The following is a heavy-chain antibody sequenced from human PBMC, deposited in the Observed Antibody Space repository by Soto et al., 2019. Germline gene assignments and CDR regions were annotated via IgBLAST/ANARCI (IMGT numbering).Heavy chain of an antibody. CDR3: ATRGMRLGWFDP. CDR1: GYTLTELS. D-gene: IGHD2-8*01. CDR2: FDPEDGET. Sequence: GASVKVSCKVSGYTLTELSMHWVRQAPGKGLEWMGGFDPEDGETIYAQKFQGRVTMTEDTSTDTAYMELSSLRSEDTAVYYCATRGMRLGWFDPWGQGTLVTSPQ. V-gene: IGHV1-24*01. J-gene: IGHJ5*02.